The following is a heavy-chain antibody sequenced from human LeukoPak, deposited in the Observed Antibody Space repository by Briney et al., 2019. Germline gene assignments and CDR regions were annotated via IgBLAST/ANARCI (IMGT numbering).Heavy chain of an antibody. CDR1: GGSISSYY. Sequence: PSETLSLTCTVSGGSISSYYWNWIRQPPGKGLEWIGYIYYSGSTNYNPSLKSRVTISVDTSKNQFSLKLTSVTAADTAVYYCARDREYSSSGLVWFDPWGHGILVTVSS. D-gene: IGHD6-6*01. CDR3: ARDREYSSSGLVWFDP. V-gene: IGHV4-59*12. CDR2: IYYSGST. J-gene: IGHJ5*02.